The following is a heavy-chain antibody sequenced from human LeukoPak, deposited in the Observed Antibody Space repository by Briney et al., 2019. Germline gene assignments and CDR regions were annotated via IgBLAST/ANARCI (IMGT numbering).Heavy chain of an antibody. Sequence: GGSLRLSCAASGFTFSSYAMSWVRQAPGKGLEWVSGISGSGDNTYYADSVKGRFTISRDNSKNTLYLQMNSLRAEDTAVYYCARGWDIVVVPAAIRFDAFDIWGQGTMVTVSS. J-gene: IGHJ3*02. CDR3: ARGWDIVVVPAAIRFDAFDI. V-gene: IGHV3-23*01. CDR2: ISGSGDNT. D-gene: IGHD2-2*02. CDR1: GFTFSSYA.